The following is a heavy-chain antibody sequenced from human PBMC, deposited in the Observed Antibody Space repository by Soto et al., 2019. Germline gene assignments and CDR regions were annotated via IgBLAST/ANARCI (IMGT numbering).Heavy chain of an antibody. CDR2: IYYSGST. CDR3: ARLQGVDSSGWYGYNWFDP. J-gene: IGHJ5*02. D-gene: IGHD6-19*01. V-gene: IGHV4-39*01. Sequence: SETLSLTCTVSGGSISSSSYYWGWIRQPPGKGLEWIGSIYYSGSTYYNPSLKSRVTISVDTSKNQFSLKLSSVTAADTAVYYCARLQGVDSSGWYGYNWFDPWGQGTLVTVSS. CDR1: GGSISSSSYY.